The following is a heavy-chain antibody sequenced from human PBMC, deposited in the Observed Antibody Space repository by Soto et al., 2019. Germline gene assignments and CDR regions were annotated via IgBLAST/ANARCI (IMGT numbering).Heavy chain of an antibody. CDR2: IWYDGSNK. CDR3: AREGYEGYYFDY. CDR1: GFTFSSYG. D-gene: IGHD2-2*01. V-gene: IGHV3-33*01. J-gene: IGHJ4*02. Sequence: GESLKISCAASGFTFSSYGMHWVRQAPGKGLEWVAVIWYDGSNKYYADSVKGRFTISRDNSKNTLYLQMNSLRAEDTAVYYCAREGYEGYYFDYWGQGTLVTVSS.